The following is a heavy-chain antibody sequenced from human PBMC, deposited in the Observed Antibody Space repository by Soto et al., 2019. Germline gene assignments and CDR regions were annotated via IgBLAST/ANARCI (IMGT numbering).Heavy chain of an antibody. CDR2: FYPGDSTS. CDR1: GYSFISYW. CDR3: ARIIGYCRNNDCSWTFDI. V-gene: IGHV5-51*01. Sequence: PGESLKISCKTSGYSFISYWVAWVRQKPGKXLEWMGTFYPGDSTSTYSPSFQGQVTISVDKSISTAYLHLSSLKASDTAMYYCARIIGYCRNNDCSWTFDIWGQGATVTVSS. J-gene: IGHJ3*02. D-gene: IGHD2-2*03.